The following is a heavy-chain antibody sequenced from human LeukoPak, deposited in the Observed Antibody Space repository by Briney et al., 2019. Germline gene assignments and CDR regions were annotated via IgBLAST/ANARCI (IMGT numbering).Heavy chain of an antibody. CDR3: ARAQYYYDSSGCRY. Sequence: SETLSLTCAVYGGSFSGYYWSWIRQPPGKGLEWIGEINHSGSTNYNPSLKSRVTISVDTSKNQFSLKLSSVTAADTAVYYCARAQYYYDSSGCRYWGQGTLVTVSS. D-gene: IGHD3-22*01. V-gene: IGHV4-34*01. CDR1: GGSFSGYY. CDR2: INHSGST. J-gene: IGHJ4*02.